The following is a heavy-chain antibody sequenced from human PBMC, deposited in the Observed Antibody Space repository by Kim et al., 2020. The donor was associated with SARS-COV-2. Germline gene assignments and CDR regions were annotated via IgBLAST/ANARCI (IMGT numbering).Heavy chain of an antibody. V-gene: IGHV3-33*01. D-gene: IGHD3-10*01. CDR1: GFTFSSYG. Sequence: GGSLRLSCAASGFTFSSYGMHWVRQAPGKGLEWVAVIWYDGSNKYYADSEKGRITTSRDNSKNTQYLLMNSLRAEDTAVYYCARDRVVLLFGEEYYYGMDVWGQGTTVTVSS. CDR2: IWYDGSNK. J-gene: IGHJ6*02. CDR3: ARDRVVLLFGEEYYYGMDV.